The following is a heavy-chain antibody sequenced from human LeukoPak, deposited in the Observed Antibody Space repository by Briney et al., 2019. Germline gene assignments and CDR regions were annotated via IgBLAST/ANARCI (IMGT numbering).Heavy chain of an antibody. D-gene: IGHD1-26*01. V-gene: IGHV4-39*01. CDR3: ATSDPALDI. CDR1: GGSISSSSYY. J-gene: IGHJ3*02. Sequence: SETLSLTCTVSGGSISSSSYYWGWIRQPPGKGLEWIGSIYYSGSTYYNPSLKSRVTISVDTSKNQFSLQLISVTAADTAVYYCATSDPALDIWGQGTLVTVSS. CDR2: IYYSGST.